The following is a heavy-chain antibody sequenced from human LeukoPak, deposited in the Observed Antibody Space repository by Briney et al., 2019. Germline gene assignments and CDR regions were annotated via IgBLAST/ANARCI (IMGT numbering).Heavy chain of an antibody. J-gene: IGHJ3*02. CDR2: ISGSGGST. Sequence: GGTLRLSCAASGFTFSSYGMSWVRQAPGKGLEWVSAISGSGGSTYYADSVKGRFTISRDNSKNTLYLQMNSLRAEDTAVYYCAREQFYDSSGLDAFDIWGQGTLVTVSS. V-gene: IGHV3-23*01. D-gene: IGHD3-22*01. CDR1: GFTFSSYG. CDR3: AREQFYDSSGLDAFDI.